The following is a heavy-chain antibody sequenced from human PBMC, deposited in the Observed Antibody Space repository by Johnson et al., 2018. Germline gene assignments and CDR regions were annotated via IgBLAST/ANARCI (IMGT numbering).Heavy chain of an antibody. J-gene: IGHJ6*02. CDR2: ISSSNSYI. V-gene: IGHV3-21*01. Sequence: VQLVQSGGGLVKPGGSLRLSCAASGFTFSSYRMNWVRQAPGKGLEWVSSISSSNSYIYHADSVKGRFTISRDNAHNSLYLQMNSLRDEDTAVYYCARWNSSGYHYGMDVWGQGTTVTVSS. CDR1: GFTFSSYR. CDR3: ARWNSSGYHYGMDV. D-gene: IGHD3-22*01.